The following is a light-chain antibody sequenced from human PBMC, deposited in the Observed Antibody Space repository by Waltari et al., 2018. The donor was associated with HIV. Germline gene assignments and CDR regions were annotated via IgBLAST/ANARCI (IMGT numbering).Light chain of an antibody. J-gene: IGLJ1*01. CDR3: CSYAGIWGV. V-gene: IGLV2-11*01. CDR2: DVN. CDR1: RSAVGAYNY. Sequence: QSALTQPRSVSGSPGQSVTISCTGTRSAVGAYNYVSWYQQHPGKAPKLMIYDVNKRPSGVPDRFSGSKSGNTASLNISGLQAEDESDYYCCSYAGIWGVFGTGTKVTVL.